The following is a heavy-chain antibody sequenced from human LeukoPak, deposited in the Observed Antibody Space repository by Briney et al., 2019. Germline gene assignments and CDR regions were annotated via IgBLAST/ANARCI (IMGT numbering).Heavy chain of an antibody. J-gene: IGHJ4*02. CDR2: ISSSGSTI. V-gene: IGHV3-48*03. CDR3: ARDSIDCSSTSCYARFDY. Sequence: PGGSLRLSCAASGFTFSSYEMNWVRQAPGKGLEWVSYISSSGSTIYYADSVKGRFTISRDNAKNSLYLQMNSLRAEDTAVYYCARDSIDCSSTSCYARFDYWGQGTLVTVSS. CDR1: GFTFSSYE. D-gene: IGHD2-2*01.